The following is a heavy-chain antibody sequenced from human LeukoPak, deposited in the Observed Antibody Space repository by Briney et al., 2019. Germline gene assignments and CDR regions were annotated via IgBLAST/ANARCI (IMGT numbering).Heavy chain of an antibody. CDR3: AKGAPFDY. V-gene: IGHV4-34*01. J-gene: IGHJ4*02. CDR1: GGSFSGYY. D-gene: IGHD1-26*01. Sequence: SETLSLTCAVYGGSFSGYYWSWIRQPPGKGLEWIGEINHSGSTNYNPSLKRRVTISVDTSKNQLSLKLSSVTAADTAVYYCAKGAPFDYWGQGTLVTVSS. CDR2: INHSGST.